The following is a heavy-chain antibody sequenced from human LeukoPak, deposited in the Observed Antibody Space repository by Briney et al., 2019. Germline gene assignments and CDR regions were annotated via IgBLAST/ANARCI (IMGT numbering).Heavy chain of an antibody. J-gene: IGHJ4*02. D-gene: IGHD2-2*01. CDR3: ARGSSRAFDY. CDR2: IKQDGSEK. V-gene: IGHV3-7*03. Sequence: GGSLRLSCAASGFTFSSYWMSWVRQAPGKGLEWVANIKQDGSEKYYVDSVKGRFTVSRDNSKNTLYLQMNSLRAEDTAVYFCARGSSRAFDYWGQGTLVTVSS. CDR1: GFTFSSYW.